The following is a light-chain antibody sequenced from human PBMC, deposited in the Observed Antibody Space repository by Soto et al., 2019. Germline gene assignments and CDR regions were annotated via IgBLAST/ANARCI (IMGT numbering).Light chain of an antibody. V-gene: IGKV1-5*01. CDR1: QSVTDW. CDR3: QQYYRSCT. Sequence: DIQLTQSPSTLSASVGDRVTITCRASQSVTDWLAWYQQKPGKAPKLLIYDASSLESGVPSRFSGSGSGTEFSLTLSSLQPDDFATYYCQQYYRSCTFGQGTKVEIK. J-gene: IGKJ2*02. CDR2: DAS.